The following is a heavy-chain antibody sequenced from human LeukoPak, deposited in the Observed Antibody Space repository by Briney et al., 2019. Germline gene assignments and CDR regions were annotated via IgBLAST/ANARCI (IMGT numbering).Heavy chain of an antibody. CDR2: INHSGST. V-gene: IGHV4-34*01. J-gene: IGHJ6*02. CDR3: ARDVGDGMDV. Sequence: SETLSLTCAVYGGSFSGYYWSWIRQPPGKGLEWIGEINHSGSTNYNPSLKSRVTISVDTSKNQFSLKLSSVTAADTAVYYCARDVGDGMDVWGQGTTVTVSS. D-gene: IGHD3-10*02. CDR1: GGSFSGYY.